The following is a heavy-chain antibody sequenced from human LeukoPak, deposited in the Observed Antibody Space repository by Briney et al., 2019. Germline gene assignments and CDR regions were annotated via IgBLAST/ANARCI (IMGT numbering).Heavy chain of an antibody. D-gene: IGHD3-10*02. CDR1: GFTFSSFG. V-gene: IGHV3-23*01. Sequence: GGSLRLSCAASGFTFSSFGMHWVRQAPGKGLEWVSAISGSGGSTYYADSVKGRFTISRDNSKNTLYLQMNSLRAGDTAVYYCAKDLGSGSYSGVFDYWGQGTLVTVSS. CDR2: ISGSGGST. J-gene: IGHJ4*02. CDR3: AKDLGSGSYSGVFDY.